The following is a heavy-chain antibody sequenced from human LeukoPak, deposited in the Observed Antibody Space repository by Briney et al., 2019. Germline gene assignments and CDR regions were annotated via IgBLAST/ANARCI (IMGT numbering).Heavy chain of an antibody. CDR3: SRVECNSINCYAHFDH. J-gene: IGHJ4*02. V-gene: IGHV3-74*03. D-gene: IGHD2-2*01. Sequence: GGSLRLSCAASGFTFNNYWMHWLRQAPGKGLVWVSRINTDGSISQYADSVKGRFTISRDDAKNTLFLQKDSLGAEDTAVYYCSRVECNSINCYAHFDHWGQGTLVTVSS. CDR2: INTDGSIS. CDR1: GFTFNNYW.